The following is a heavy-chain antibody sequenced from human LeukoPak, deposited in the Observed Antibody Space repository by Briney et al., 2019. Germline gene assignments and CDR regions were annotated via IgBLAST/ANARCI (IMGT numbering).Heavy chain of an antibody. V-gene: IGHV1-8*02. Sequence: GASVKVSCKASGYTFTSYDINWVRQAPGQGLEWMGWMNPNSGNTGYAQRFQGRLTLTRDTSISTAYMELSGLRSDDTAVCYCARNVPKTGDFFYWGQGTLVTVSS. CDR3: ARNVPKTGDFFY. D-gene: IGHD7-27*01. J-gene: IGHJ4*02. CDR1: GYTFTSYD. CDR2: MNPNSGNT.